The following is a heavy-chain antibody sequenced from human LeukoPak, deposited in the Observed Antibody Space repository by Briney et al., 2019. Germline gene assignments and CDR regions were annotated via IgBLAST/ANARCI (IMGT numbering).Heavy chain of an antibody. V-gene: IGHV3-48*02. CDR2: ISSSSSTI. CDR3: ARDPKLIVGPTNWYFDL. J-gene: IGHJ2*01. D-gene: IGHD1-26*01. Sequence: QTGGSLRLSCAASGFNFADHAMRWVRQAPGKGLEWVSYISSSSSTISYADSVRGRFTISRDNARNSLYLQMNSLRDEDTAVYHCARDPKLIVGPTNWYFDLWGRGTLVTVSS. CDR1: GFNFADHA.